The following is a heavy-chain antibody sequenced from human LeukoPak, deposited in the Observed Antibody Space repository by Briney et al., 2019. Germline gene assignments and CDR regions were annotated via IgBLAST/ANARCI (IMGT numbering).Heavy chain of an antibody. Sequence: PSETLSLTCTVSGYSISSGYYWGWIRQPPGKGLEWIGSIYHSGSTYYNPSLKSRVTISVDTSKNQFSLKLSSVTAAGTAVYYCAREGGGTAADPSDYWGQGTLVTVSS. V-gene: IGHV4-38-2*02. J-gene: IGHJ4*02. CDR1: GYSISSGYY. D-gene: IGHD6-13*01. CDR2: IYHSGST. CDR3: AREGGGTAADPSDY.